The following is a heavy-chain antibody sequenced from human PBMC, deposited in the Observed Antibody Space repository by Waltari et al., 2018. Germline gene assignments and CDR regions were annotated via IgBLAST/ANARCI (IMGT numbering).Heavy chain of an antibody. J-gene: IGHJ6*02. CDR1: GYTFTSYA. V-gene: IGHV1-3*01. CDR2: INAGNGNT. Sequence: QVQLVQSGAEVKKPGASVKVSCKASGYTFTSYAMHWVRHAPGPRLEWMGWINAGNGNTRYSQKLQGRVTITRETSASTADMELSSLRSEDTAVYYCAGEQWELPYYYYDGMDVWGQGTTVTVSS. D-gene: IGHD1-26*01. CDR3: AGEQWELPYYYYDGMDV.